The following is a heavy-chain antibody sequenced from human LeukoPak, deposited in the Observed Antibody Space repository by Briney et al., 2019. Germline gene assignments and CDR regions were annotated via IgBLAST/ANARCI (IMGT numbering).Heavy chain of an antibody. V-gene: IGHV1-3*01. CDR2: INAGNGNT. CDR3: ARNVVGKTDFDY. J-gene: IGHJ4*02. Sequence: ASVKVSCKASGFTFTTYAIHLVRQAPGQSLEWMGWINAGNGNTKYSQKLQGRVTITRDTSASTAYMELSSLRSEDTAVYYCARNVVGKTDFDYWGQGSLVTVSS. CDR1: GFTFTTYA. D-gene: IGHD6-19*01.